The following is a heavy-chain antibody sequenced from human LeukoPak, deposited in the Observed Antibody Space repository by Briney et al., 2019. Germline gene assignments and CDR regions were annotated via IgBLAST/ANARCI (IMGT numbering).Heavy chain of an antibody. V-gene: IGHV4-31*03. CDR1: GVSISSGGYY. CDR3: ARSLPDDYHYFDY. J-gene: IGHJ4*02. D-gene: IGHD4-11*01. Sequence: SQTLSLTCTVSGVSISSGGYYWSWIRQHPGKGLEWIGYIYYSASTYYNPSLKSRVTISVDTSKNQFSLKLSSVTAADTAVYYCARSLPDDYHYFDYWGQGTLVTVSS. CDR2: IYYSAST.